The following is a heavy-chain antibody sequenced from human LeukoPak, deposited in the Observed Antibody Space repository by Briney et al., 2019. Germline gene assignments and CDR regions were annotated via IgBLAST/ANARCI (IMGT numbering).Heavy chain of an antibody. Sequence: GGSLRLSCAASGFTFSSYGMHWVRQAPGKGLDWVAFIRYDGSNKYYADSVKGRFTISRGNSKNTLYLQMNSLRAEDTAVYYCAKDFAVTSIVNYWGQGTLVTVSS. V-gene: IGHV3-30*02. CDR3: AKDFAVTSIVNY. CDR1: GFTFSSYG. D-gene: IGHD4-17*01. J-gene: IGHJ4*02. CDR2: IRYDGSNK.